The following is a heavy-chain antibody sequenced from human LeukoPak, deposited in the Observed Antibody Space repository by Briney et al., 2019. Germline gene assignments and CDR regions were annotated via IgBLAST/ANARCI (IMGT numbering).Heavy chain of an antibody. J-gene: IGHJ4*02. V-gene: IGHV5-51*01. Sequence: GESLKISCQGFGYTFTTSWIGWVRQVPGKGPEWMAIIYASNTDTKYSPSFQGQVSISTDRSISTAYLQWSSLQASDTAIYYCAILNHPDGRVYWGQGTPVTVSS. D-gene: IGHD5-24*01. CDR2: IYASNTDT. CDR3: AILNHPDGRVY. CDR1: GYTFTTSW.